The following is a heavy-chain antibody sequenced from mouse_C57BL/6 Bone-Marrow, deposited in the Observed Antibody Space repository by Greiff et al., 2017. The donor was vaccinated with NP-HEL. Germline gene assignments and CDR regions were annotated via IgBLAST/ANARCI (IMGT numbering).Heavy chain of an antibody. D-gene: IGHD1-1*01. V-gene: IGHV6-6*01. Sequence: EVKLLESGGGLVQPGGSMKLSCAASGFTFSDAWMDWVRQSPEKGLEWVAEIRNKANNHATYYAESVKGRFTISRDDSKSSVYLQMNILRAEDTGIYYCTSSITTVVSNSYFDYWGQGTTLTVSS. CDR3: TSSITTVVSNSYFDY. CDR2: IRNKANNHAT. J-gene: IGHJ2*01. CDR1: GFTFSDAW.